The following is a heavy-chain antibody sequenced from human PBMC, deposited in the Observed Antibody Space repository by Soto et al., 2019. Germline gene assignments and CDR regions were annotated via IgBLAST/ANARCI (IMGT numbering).Heavy chain of an antibody. CDR1: GFTFGDYA. CDR2: IRSKAYGGTT. Sequence: PGGSLRLSCTASGFTFGDYAMSWFRQAPGKGLEWVGFIRSKAYGGTTEYAASVKGRFTISRDDSKSIAYLQMNSLKTEDTAVYYCTRDPPQYDYFWGSYRPDYYYYYMDVWGKGTTVTVSS. V-gene: IGHV3-49*03. D-gene: IGHD3-16*02. J-gene: IGHJ6*03. CDR3: TRDPPQYDYFWGSYRPDYYYYYMDV.